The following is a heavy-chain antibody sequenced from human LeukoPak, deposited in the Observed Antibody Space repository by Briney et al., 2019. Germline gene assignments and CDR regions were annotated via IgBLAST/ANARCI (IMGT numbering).Heavy chain of an antibody. D-gene: IGHD1-20*01. CDR2: IKQDGSEK. CDR3: AREITDEDYFDY. V-gene: IGHV3-7*01. CDR1: GFTFSSYS. Sequence: PGGSLRLSCAASGFTFSSYSMNWVRQAPGKGLEWVANIKQDGSEKYYVDSVKGRFTISRDNAKNSLYLQMNSLRVEDTAVYYCAREITDEDYFDYWGQGTLVTVSS. J-gene: IGHJ4*02.